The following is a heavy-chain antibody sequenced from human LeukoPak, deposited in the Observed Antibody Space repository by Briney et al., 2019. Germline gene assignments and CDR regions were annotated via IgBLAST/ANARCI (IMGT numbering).Heavy chain of an antibody. Sequence: GASVKVSCKASGYTFTSYGISLVRQAPGQGLEWMGWISAYNGNTNYAQKLQGRVTMTTDTSTSTAYMELRSLRSDDTAVYYCARMEYYYDSSGYYYSSSGFDYWGQGTLVTVSS. CDR1: GYTFTSYG. J-gene: IGHJ4*02. V-gene: IGHV1-18*01. D-gene: IGHD3-22*01. CDR2: ISAYNGNT. CDR3: ARMEYYYDSSGYYYSSSGFDY.